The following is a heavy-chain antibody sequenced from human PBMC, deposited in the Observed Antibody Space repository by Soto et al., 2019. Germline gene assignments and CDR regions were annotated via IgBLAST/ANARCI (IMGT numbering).Heavy chain of an antibody. CDR2: VSHDGRNT. Sequence: VQLVESGGGLVQPGRSLRLSCAASGFTFSDYAIHWVRQSPGQGLEWVAVVSHDGRNTHYAASVKGRFTISRDSSKNTVSLEMTSLRAEDTAVYYCAKGGRQWLVTSDFNYWGQGALVTVSS. V-gene: IGHV3-30*18. CDR3: AKGGRQWLVTSDFNY. D-gene: IGHD6-19*01. CDR1: GFTFSDYA. J-gene: IGHJ4*02.